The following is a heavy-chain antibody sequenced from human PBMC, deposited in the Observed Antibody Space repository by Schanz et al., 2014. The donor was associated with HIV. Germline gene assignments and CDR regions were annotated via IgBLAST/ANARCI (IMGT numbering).Heavy chain of an antibody. V-gene: IGHV3-33*08. CDR3: ARDAASHSYGSTMDV. Sequence: QVQLVESGGGVVQPGRSLRLSCAVSGFTFSDAWMSWVRQASGKGLEWVAVIWYDGSNKYYTDSVKGRFTISRDSSKNTLYLQMNSLRAEDTAVYYCARDAASHSYGSTMDVWGQGTTVTVSS. CDR2: IWYDGSNK. CDR1: GFTFSDAW. J-gene: IGHJ6*02. D-gene: IGHD5-18*01.